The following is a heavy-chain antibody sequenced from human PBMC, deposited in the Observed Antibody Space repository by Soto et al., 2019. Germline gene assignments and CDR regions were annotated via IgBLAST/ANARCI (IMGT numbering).Heavy chain of an antibody. CDR1: GFTFSNYG. V-gene: IGHV3-30*18. CDR2: ISYDGSNK. J-gene: IGHJ3*02. CDR3: AKDLGSGSYLFDAFDI. D-gene: IGHD1-26*01. Sequence: QGQLVESGGGVVQPGRSLRLSCAASGFTFSNYGMHWVRQAPGKGLEWVAGISYDGSNKYYADSVKGRFTISRDNSKNTLYLQMNSLRAEDTAVYYCAKDLGSGSYLFDAFDIWGQGTMVPVSS.